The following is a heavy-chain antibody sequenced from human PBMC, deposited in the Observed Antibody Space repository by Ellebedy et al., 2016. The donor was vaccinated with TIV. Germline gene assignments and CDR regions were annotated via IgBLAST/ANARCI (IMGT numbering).Heavy chain of an antibody. D-gene: IGHD5-18*01. CDR1: GFNFTSSW. Sequence: GGSLRLSXTASGFNFTSSWMTWVRQVPGKGLEWVANIKEDGSQQNYVDSVKGRFTISRDNAKTSLYLQMNTLGVEDTGVYYCARGYTVGSWGQGALVTVSS. CDR2: IKEDGSQQ. CDR3: ARGYTVGS. J-gene: IGHJ5*01. V-gene: IGHV3-7*01.